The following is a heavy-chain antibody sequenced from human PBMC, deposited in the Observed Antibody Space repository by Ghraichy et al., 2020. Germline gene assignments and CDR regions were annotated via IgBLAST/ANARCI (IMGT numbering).Heavy chain of an antibody. CDR1: GFTFSSYA. CDR2: ISGSGGST. J-gene: IGHJ6*02. V-gene: IGHV3-23*01. D-gene: IGHD3-3*01. CDR3: AKGATRITIFGVVIPRPSSGGMDV. Sequence: GGSLRLSCAASGFTFSSYAMSWVRQAPGKGLEWVSAISGSGGSTYYADSVKGRFTISRDNSKNTLYLQMNSLRAEDTAVYYCAKGATRITIFGVVIPRPSSGGMDVWGQGTTVTVSS.